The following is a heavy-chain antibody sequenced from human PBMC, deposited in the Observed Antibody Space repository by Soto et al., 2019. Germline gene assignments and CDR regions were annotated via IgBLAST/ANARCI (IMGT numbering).Heavy chain of an antibody. J-gene: IGHJ6*02. D-gene: IGHD5-12*01. CDR1: GGYIIRYC. CDR2: TYHSGNP. V-gene: IGHV4-59*06. CDR3: ARGIVVYSGYDIGPGSYYYYGMDV. Sequence: PSETMSVTCTVAGGYIIRYCWSWIRKKTGKALEWIGHTYHSGNPYYNPSLKSRVTISVDTSKNQFSLKLSSVTAADTAVYYCARGIVVYSGYDIGPGSYYYYGMDVWGQGTTVTVSS.